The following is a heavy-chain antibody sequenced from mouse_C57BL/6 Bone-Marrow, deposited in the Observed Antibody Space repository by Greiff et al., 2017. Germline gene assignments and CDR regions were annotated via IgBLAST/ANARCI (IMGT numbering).Heavy chain of an antibody. V-gene: IGHV14-4*01. CDR1: GFNIKDDY. CDR2: IDTENGDH. CDR3: TTIEFY. J-gene: IGHJ2*01. Sequence: VQLQQSGAELVRPGASVKLSCTASGFNIKDDYMHWVKQRPEQGLEWIGWIDTENGDHAYASKFQGKATIKSDTTTNTAYLQLSSLTSKDTAFYYSTTIEFYWGQGTTLTVSS.